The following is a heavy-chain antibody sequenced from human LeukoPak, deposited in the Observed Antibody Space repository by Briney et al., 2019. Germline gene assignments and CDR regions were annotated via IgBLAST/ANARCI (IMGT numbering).Heavy chain of an antibody. J-gene: IGHJ4*02. CDR2: IYTGGST. CDR1: GGSISGGNYH. Sequence: SSETLSLTCTVSGGSISGGNYHWSWIRQPAGKGLEWIGRIYTGGSTNYNPSFKSRVTISIDKSKNQFSLKLTSVTAADSAVYYCARGPLLGDDYDPPFRYWGQGTLVTVSS. CDR3: ARGPLLGDDYDPPFRY. D-gene: IGHD4/OR15-4a*01. V-gene: IGHV4-61*02.